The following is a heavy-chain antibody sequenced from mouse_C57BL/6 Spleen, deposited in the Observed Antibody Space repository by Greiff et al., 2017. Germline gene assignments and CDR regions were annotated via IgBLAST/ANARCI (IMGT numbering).Heavy chain of an antibody. J-gene: IGHJ4*01. CDR3: ARNEGLSYAMDY. CDR2: LWSGGST. Sequence: VQLVASGPGLVQPSQSLSITCTVSGFSLTSYGVHWVRQSPGKGLEWLGVLWSGGSTDYNAAFISRLSISKDNSKSQVFFKMSSLQADDTAIYYCARNEGLSYAMDYWGQGTSVTVSS. CDR1: GFSLTSYG. D-gene: IGHD1-1*02. V-gene: IGHV2-2*01.